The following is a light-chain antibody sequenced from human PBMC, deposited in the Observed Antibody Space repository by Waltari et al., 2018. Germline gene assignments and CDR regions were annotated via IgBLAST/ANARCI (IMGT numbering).Light chain of an antibody. V-gene: IGLV2-23*01. CDR3: CSYVRDITWV. CDR2: EGT. CDR1: SSDVGSYNL. Sequence: QSALTQPASVSGSPGQSITISCTGTSSDVGSYNLVSWYQHHPGKAPKLMIYEGTQRPSGVSDRFARPKSGDTASLTIAGLQAEDEADYYCCSYVRDITWVFGGGTKLTVL. J-gene: IGLJ3*02.